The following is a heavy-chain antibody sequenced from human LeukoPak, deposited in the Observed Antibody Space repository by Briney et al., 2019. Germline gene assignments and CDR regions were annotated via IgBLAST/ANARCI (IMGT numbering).Heavy chain of an antibody. V-gene: IGHV3-30*18. CDR3: AKGNWFGEVY. Sequence: GKSLRLSCAASGFMFSNYGMHWVRQAPGKGLEWVAVISYDGSNKYYADSVKGRFTISRDNSKNTLYLQMNSLRAEDTAVYYCAKGNWFGEVYWGQGTLVTVSS. CDR2: ISYDGSNK. D-gene: IGHD3-10*01. J-gene: IGHJ4*02. CDR1: GFMFSNYG.